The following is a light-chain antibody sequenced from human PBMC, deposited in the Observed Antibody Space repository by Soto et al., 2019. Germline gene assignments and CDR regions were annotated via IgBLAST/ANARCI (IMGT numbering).Light chain of an antibody. CDR1: NSNIGINT. CDR3: AAWDGSRNAWV. J-gene: IGLJ3*02. Sequence: QSVLTQPPSASGTPGQRVTISCSGSNSNIGINTVNWFQQLPGTAPKLLMHSDHQRPSGVPDRFSGSKSGTSASLAISGLQSEDEADYYCAAWDGSRNAWVFGGGTKLTVL. CDR2: SDH. V-gene: IGLV1-44*01.